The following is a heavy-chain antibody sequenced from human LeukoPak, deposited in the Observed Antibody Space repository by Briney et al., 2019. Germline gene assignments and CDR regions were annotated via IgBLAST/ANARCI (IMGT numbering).Heavy chain of an antibody. CDR1: GGTFSSYA. CDR3: ARPDDILTGYYNY. D-gene: IGHD3-9*01. J-gene: IGHJ4*02. Sequence: SVKVSCKASGGTFSSYAISWVRQAPGQGLEWMGIINPSGGSTSYAQKFQGRVTITADESTSTAYMELSSLRSEDTAVYYCARPDDILTGYYNYWGQGTLVTVSS. V-gene: IGHV1-69*11. CDR2: INPSGGST.